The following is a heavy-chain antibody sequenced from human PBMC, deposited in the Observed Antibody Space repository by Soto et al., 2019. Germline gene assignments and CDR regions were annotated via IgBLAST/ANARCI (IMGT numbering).Heavy chain of an antibody. CDR2: INHSGST. Sequence: SETLSLTCAFYVVSFSGYYWSCIRHAPGKGLEWIGEINHSGSTNYNPSLKSRVTISVDTSKNQFSLKLSSVTAADTAVYYCARVAGSYYYFEYWGQGTLVNLSS. D-gene: IGHD1-26*01. J-gene: IGHJ4*02. CDR3: ARVAGSYYYFEY. V-gene: IGHV4-34*01. CDR1: VVSFSGYY.